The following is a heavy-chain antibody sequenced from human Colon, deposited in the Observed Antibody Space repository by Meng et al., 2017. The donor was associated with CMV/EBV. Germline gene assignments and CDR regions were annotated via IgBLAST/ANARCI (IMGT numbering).Heavy chain of an antibody. CDR3: ARVMGWLQLGASFDI. Sequence: GGSLRLSCAASGFTFGDYGMSWVRQAPGKGLEWVSGINWNGGSTGYADSVKGRFTISRDNAKNSLYLQMNSLRAEDTALYYCARVMGWLQLGASFDIWGQGTMVTVSS. D-gene: IGHD5-24*01. CDR2: INWNGGST. CDR1: GFTFGDYG. V-gene: IGHV3-20*04. J-gene: IGHJ3*02.